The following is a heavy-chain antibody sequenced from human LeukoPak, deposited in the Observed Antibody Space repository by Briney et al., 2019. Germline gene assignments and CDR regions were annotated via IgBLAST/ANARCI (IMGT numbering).Heavy chain of an antibody. Sequence: PGGSLRLSCTASGFNFSTYWMAWVRQVPGKGLEWVANIKQDGSEKDYVDSVKGRFTISRDNAKNSLYLQMNSLRAEDTGVYYCARGDTQSKYRQFDSWGQGSLVIVSS. V-gene: IGHV3-7*04. CDR3: ARGDTQSKYRQFDS. D-gene: IGHD3-16*02. J-gene: IGHJ4*02. CDR2: IKQDGSEK. CDR1: GFNFSTYW.